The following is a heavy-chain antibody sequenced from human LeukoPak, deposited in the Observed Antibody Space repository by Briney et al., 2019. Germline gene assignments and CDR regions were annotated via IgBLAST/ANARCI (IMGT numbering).Heavy chain of an antibody. Sequence: GGSLRLSCAASGFSFSVYWMHWVRQAPGKGLEWVSAISGSGGSTYYADSVKGRFTISRDNSKNTLYLQMNSLRAEDTAVYYCAKDTRSDYWGQGTLVTVSS. CDR3: AKDTRSDY. CDR1: GFSFSVYW. V-gene: IGHV3-23*01. J-gene: IGHJ4*02. CDR2: ISGSGGST.